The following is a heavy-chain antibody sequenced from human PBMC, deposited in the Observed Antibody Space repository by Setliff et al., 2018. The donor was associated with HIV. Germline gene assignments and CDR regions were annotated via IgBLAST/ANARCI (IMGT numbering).Heavy chain of an antibody. V-gene: IGHV1-24*01. CDR3: ASAPPDIVATNDYWYFDV. D-gene: IGHD5-12*01. CDR1: GYTLTEVS. J-gene: IGHJ2*01. CDR2: FDPEDGET. Sequence: ASVKVSCKVSGYTLTEVSIHWVRQAPGKGLEWMGYFDPEDGETVHAQKFQGRVTMTEDESTSTAYMELSGLKSEDTALYYCASAPPDIVATNDYWYFDVWGRGTLVTVSS.